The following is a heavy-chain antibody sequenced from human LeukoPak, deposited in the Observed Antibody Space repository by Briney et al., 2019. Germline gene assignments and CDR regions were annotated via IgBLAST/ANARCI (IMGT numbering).Heavy chain of an antibody. CDR1: GFTFSSYG. D-gene: IGHD3-3*01. CDR3: AKESTIFGVVIMEALDY. V-gene: IGHV3-30*02. Sequence: PGGSLRLSCAASGFTFSSYGMHWVRQAPGKGLEGVAFIRYDGSNRYYADSVKGRFTISRDNSKNTLYLQMNSLRAEDTAVYYCAKESTIFGVVIMEALDYWGQGTLVTVSS. CDR2: IRYDGSNR. J-gene: IGHJ4*02.